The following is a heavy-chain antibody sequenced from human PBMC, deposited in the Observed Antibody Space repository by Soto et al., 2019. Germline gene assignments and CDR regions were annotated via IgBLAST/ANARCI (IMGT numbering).Heavy chain of an antibody. Sequence: SETLSLTCAVYGGSFSGYYWSWIRQPPGKGLEWIGEINHSGSTNYNPSLKSRVTISVDTSKSQFSLKLSSVTAADTAVYYCARDRTIFGVVKYYYGMDVWGQGTTVTVSS. D-gene: IGHD3-3*01. J-gene: IGHJ6*02. CDR2: INHSGST. CDR1: GGSFSGYY. V-gene: IGHV4-34*01. CDR3: ARDRTIFGVVKYYYGMDV.